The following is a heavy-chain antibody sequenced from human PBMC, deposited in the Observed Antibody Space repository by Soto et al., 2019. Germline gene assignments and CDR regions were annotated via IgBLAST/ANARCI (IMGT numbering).Heavy chain of an antibody. CDR3: AKDQNVLRYFDWLFSFDP. J-gene: IGHJ5*02. Sequence: EVQLLESGGGLVQPGGSLRLSCAASGFTFSSYAMSWVRQAPGKGLEWVSAISGSGGSTYYADCVKGRFTISRDNSKNTLYLQMNSLRAEYTAVYYCAKDQNVLRYFDWLFSFDPWGQGTLVTVSS. V-gene: IGHV3-23*01. CDR2: ISGSGGST. CDR1: GFTFSSYA. D-gene: IGHD3-9*01.